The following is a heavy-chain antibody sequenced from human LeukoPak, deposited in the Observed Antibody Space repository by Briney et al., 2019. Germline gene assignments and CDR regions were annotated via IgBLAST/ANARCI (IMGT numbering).Heavy chain of an antibody. CDR1: GFTVSSNY. CDR3: AKGQQWLDNWFDP. CDR2: IYSGGST. Sequence: GGSLRLSCAASGFTVSSNYMSWVRQAPGKGLEWVSVIYSGGSTYYADSVKGRFTISRDNSKNTLYLQMNSLRAEDTAVYYCAKGQQWLDNWFDPWGQGTLVTVSS. D-gene: IGHD6-19*01. V-gene: IGHV3-53*01. J-gene: IGHJ5*02.